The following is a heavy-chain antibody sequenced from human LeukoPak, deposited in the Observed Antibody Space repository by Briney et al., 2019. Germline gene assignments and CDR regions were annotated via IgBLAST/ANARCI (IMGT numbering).Heavy chain of an antibody. J-gene: IGHJ4*02. CDR3: GKASSGYYSAILH. D-gene: IGHD3-22*01. CDR2: ISWNSGNI. CDR1: GFTFEGYS. V-gene: IGHV3-9*01. Sequence: GGSLRLSCAASGFTFEGYSMHWVRQAPGKGLEWVSGISWNSGNIGYADSVKGRFTISRDNAKNSLYLQMDSLRAEDTAFYYCGKASSGYYSAILHWGQGTLVTVSS.